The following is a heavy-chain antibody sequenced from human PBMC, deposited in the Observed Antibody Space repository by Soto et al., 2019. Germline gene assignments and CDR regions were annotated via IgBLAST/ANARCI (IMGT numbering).Heavy chain of an antibody. CDR1: GASISYGGFS. D-gene: IGHD5-12*01. Sequence: PSETLSLTCTVSGASISYGGFSWSWIRQSPGKGPEWIGYISHLENTYLHPSFKSRLTMSIDRSRNQFSLNLSSVTAADRAVYYCVRGGGYDPFDYWGQGVLVTVSS. J-gene: IGHJ4*02. CDR2: ISHLENT. CDR3: VRGGGYDPFDY. V-gene: IGHV4-30-2*06.